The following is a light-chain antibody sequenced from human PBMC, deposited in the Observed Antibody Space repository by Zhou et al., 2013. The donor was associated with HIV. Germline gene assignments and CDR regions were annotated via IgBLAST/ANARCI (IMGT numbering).Light chain of an antibody. CDR2: GAS. CDR3: QQRSSWPLT. CDR1: QSVSGSY. J-gene: IGKJ4*01. V-gene: IGKV3D-20*02. Sequence: ETVLMQSPDTLSLSPGERATLSCRASQSVSGSYLAWYQQKPGQAPRLLIHGASSRATGIPDRFSGSGSGTDFTLTISRLEPEDFGVYYCQQRSSWPLTFGGGTKVEIK.